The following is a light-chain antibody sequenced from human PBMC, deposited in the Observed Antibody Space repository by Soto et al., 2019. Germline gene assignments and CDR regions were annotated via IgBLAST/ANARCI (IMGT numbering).Light chain of an antibody. CDR2: KAS. Sequence: DIQVTQFPSTLSASVGARVTITCRASQSINNWLAWYQQKPGKAPKLLIYKASSLESGVPSRFSGSGSGTEFTLTISSLQPDDFATYYCQQYHSYPWTFGQGTKVDIK. V-gene: IGKV1-5*03. CDR1: QSINNW. J-gene: IGKJ1*01. CDR3: QQYHSYPWT.